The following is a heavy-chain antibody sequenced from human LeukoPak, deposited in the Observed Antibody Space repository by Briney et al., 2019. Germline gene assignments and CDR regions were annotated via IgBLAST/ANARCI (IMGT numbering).Heavy chain of an antibody. D-gene: IGHD3-10*01. J-gene: IGHJ4*02. CDR1: GITFDDYA. Sequence: GSLRLSFSASGITFDDYAMHWVRQASGKGLEWGSLISWDGGSSYYADSVKGRFTISRDNSKNSLYLQMNSLRAEDTALYYCAKDRSGGRSYYFDYWGQGTLVTVSS. CDR3: AKDRSGGRSYYFDY. CDR2: ISWDGGSS. V-gene: IGHV3-43D*03.